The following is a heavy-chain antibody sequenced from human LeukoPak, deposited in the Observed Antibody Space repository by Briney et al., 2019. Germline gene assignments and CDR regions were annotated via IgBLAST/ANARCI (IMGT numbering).Heavy chain of an antibody. Sequence: GASVKVSCKASGYTFTGYYMHWVRQAPGQGLEWMGWINPNSGGTNYAQKFQGRVTMTRDTSISTAYMELGRLRSDDTAVYYCARVPLGVYYYDSTGFYFFDYWGQGTLVTVSS. CDR2: INPNSGGT. V-gene: IGHV1-2*02. CDR3: ARVPLGVYYYDSTGFYFFDY. D-gene: IGHD3-22*01. J-gene: IGHJ4*02. CDR1: GYTFTGYY.